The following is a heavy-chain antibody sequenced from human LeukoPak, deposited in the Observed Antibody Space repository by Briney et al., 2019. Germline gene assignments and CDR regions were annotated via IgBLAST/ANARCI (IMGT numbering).Heavy chain of an antibody. CDR1: GGTFSSYA. J-gene: IGHJ4*02. CDR2: IIPIFGTA. D-gene: IGHD2-2*01. CDR3: ARGRIVVVPAGQGYYFDY. V-gene: IGHV1-69*06. Sequence: ASVKVSCKASGGTFSSYAISWVRQAPGQGLEWMGGIIPIFGTANYAQKFQGRVTITADKSTSTAYMELSSLRSEDTAVYYCARGRIVVVPAGQGYYFDYWGQGTLVTVSS.